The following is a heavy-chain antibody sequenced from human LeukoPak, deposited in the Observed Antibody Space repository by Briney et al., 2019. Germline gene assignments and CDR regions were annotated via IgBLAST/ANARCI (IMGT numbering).Heavy chain of an antibody. Sequence: GGSLTLSCAASGFSFSSYSMNWVRQAPGKGLERVSYISSSSSSIYYADSVKGRFTISRDNAKNSLYLQMNSLRAEDTAVYYCTTDRYDILTGRTNGGFDYWGQGTLVTVSS. CDR3: TTDRYDILTGRTNGGFDY. J-gene: IGHJ4*02. CDR1: GFSFSSYS. V-gene: IGHV3-48*01. CDR2: ISSSSSSI. D-gene: IGHD3-9*01.